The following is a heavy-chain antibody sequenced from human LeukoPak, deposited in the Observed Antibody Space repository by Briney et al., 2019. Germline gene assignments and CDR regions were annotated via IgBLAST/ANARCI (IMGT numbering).Heavy chain of an antibody. V-gene: IGHV3-30*04. CDR3: TRARTGSYYSTFEH. D-gene: IGHD1-26*01. CDR2: ISYDETNY. Sequence: GGSLRLSCTASGFTFSAYAMHWVRQAPGKGLEWVAVISYDETNYYYAESVKGRFSISRDDSKNTLVLQMNSLTTEDTGVYYCTRARTGSYYSTFEHWGPGTLVSVSS. CDR1: GFTFSAYA. J-gene: IGHJ1*01.